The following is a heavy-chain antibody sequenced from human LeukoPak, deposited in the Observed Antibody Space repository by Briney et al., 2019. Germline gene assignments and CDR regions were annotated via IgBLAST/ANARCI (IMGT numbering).Heavy chain of an antibody. Sequence: SETLSLTCAVYGGSFSGYYWSWIRQPPGKELEWIGEINHSGSTNYNPSLKSRVTISVDTSKNQFSLKLSSVTAADTAVYYCARGRRQGHSSSWYWGPNWFDPWGQGTLVTVSS. J-gene: IGHJ5*02. CDR2: INHSGST. CDR3: ARGRRQGHSSSWYWGPNWFDP. CDR1: GGSFSGYY. D-gene: IGHD6-13*01. V-gene: IGHV4-34*01.